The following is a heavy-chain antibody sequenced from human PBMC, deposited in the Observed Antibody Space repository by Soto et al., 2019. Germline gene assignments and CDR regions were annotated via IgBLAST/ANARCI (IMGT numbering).Heavy chain of an antibody. CDR1: GYTFTSYG. Sequence: GASVKVSCKASGYTFTSYGISWVRQAPGQGLEWVGWISAYNGNTNYAQKLQGRVTMTTDTSTSTAYMELRSLRSDDTAVYYCARGQPNYYDSSGYYSPYGMDVWGQGTTVTVSS. J-gene: IGHJ6*02. V-gene: IGHV1-18*01. CDR2: ISAYNGNT. D-gene: IGHD3-22*01. CDR3: ARGQPNYYDSSGYYSPYGMDV.